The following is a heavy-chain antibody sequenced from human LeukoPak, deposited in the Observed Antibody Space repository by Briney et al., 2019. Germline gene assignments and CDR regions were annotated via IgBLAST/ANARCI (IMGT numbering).Heavy chain of an antibody. CDR2: ISYDGSNK. CDR1: GFTFSSYA. CDR3: PGYYGSGSHGAFDI. Sequence: GRSLRLSCAASGFTFSSYAMHWVRQAPGKGLEWVAVISYDGSNKYYADSVKGRFTIFRDNSKNTLYLQMNSLRAEDTAVYYCPGYYGSGSHGAFDIWGQGTMVTVSS. J-gene: IGHJ3*02. D-gene: IGHD3-10*01. V-gene: IGHV3-30*04.